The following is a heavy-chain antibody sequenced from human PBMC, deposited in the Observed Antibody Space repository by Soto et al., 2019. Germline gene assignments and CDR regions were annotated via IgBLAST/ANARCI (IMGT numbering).Heavy chain of an antibody. CDR3: ARDLGSYYDSSGYYPGPFDY. CDR2: VWYDGSNK. Sequence: GGSLRLSCAASGFTFSSYGMHWVRQAPGKGLEWVAVVWYDGSNKYYADSVKGRFTISRDNSKNTLYLQMNSLRAEDTAVYYCARDLGSYYDSSGYYPGPFDYWGQGTLVTVSS. J-gene: IGHJ4*02. D-gene: IGHD3-22*01. V-gene: IGHV3-33*01. CDR1: GFTFSSYG.